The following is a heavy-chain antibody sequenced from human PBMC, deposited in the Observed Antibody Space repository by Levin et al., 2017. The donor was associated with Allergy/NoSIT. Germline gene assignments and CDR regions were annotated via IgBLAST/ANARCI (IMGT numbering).Heavy chain of an antibody. CDR2: IKTKTDGGTK. CDR3: TTEWLRRFDY. V-gene: IGHV3-15*01. J-gene: IGHJ4*02. Sequence: GESLKISCAASGLTFNNAWMSWVRQAPGKGLEWVGRIKTKTDGGTKDYAAPVKGRFTISRDDSKNTLYLQMNSLKTEDTAVYYCTTEWLRRFDYWGQGTLVTVSS. D-gene: IGHD5-12*01. CDR1: GLTFNNAW.